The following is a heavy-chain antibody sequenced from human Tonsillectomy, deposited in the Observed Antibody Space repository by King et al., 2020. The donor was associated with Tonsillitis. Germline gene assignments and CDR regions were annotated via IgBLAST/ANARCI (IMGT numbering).Heavy chain of an antibody. V-gene: IGHV4-59*01. CDR2: IYYSGST. CDR3: AISFGRSGWFDY. D-gene: IGHD6-19*01. CDR1: GDSISDYY. Sequence: QLQESGPGLVKPSETLSLTCTVSGDSISDYYWSWIRQPPGKGLEWIGYIYYSGSTNYNPSLKSRVTMSVDTSKNQFALKLSSVTAADTAVYYCAISFGRSGWFDYWGQGTLVTVSS. J-gene: IGHJ4*02.